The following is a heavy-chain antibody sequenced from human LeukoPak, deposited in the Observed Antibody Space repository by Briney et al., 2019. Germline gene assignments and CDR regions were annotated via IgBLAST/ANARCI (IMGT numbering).Heavy chain of an antibody. D-gene: IGHD7-27*01. V-gene: IGHV3-23*01. CDR2: ISGSGGST. J-gene: IGHJ6*03. CDR1: GFTFSSYA. CDR3: AKAAGDYYYYYYMDV. Sequence: GGSLRLSCAASGFTFSSYAMSWVRQAPGKGLEWLSAISGSGGSTYYADSVKGRFTISRDNSKNTLYLQMNSLRAEDTAVYYCAKAAGDYYYYYYMDVWGKGTTVTVSS.